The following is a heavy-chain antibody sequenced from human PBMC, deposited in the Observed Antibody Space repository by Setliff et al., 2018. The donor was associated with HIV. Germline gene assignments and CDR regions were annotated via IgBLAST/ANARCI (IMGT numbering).Heavy chain of an antibody. CDR1: GYTFTGYY. Sequence: ASVKVSCKASGYTFTGYYVHWVRQAPGQGLEWMGWINPNSGGANYAQKFQGRVTMTRDTSISTAHMELSRLTSDDTAVYYCARGVWELPPYYMDVWGKGTTVTVS. D-gene: IGHD1-26*01. V-gene: IGHV1-2*02. CDR3: ARGVWELPPYYMDV. J-gene: IGHJ6*03. CDR2: INPNSGGA.